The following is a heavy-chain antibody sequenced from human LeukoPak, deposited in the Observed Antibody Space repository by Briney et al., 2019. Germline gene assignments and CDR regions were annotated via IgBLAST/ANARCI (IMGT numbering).Heavy chain of an antibody. V-gene: IGHV4-31*03. D-gene: IGHD3-3*01. CDR1: GGSISSGGYY. Sequence: SETLSLTCTVSGGSISSGGYYWSWIRQHPGKGLEWIGYIYYSGSTYYNPSLKSRVTISVDTSKSQFSLKLSSVTAADTAVYYCARAGGFFSPFGYWGQGTLVTVSS. J-gene: IGHJ4*02. CDR3: ARAGGFFSPFGY. CDR2: IYYSGST.